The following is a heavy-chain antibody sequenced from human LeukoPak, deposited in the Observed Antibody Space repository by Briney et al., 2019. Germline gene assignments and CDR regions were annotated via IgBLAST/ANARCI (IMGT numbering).Heavy chain of an antibody. CDR2: MNPNSGNT. CDR1: GYTFTSYD. Sequence: ASVKVSCKASGYTFTSYDINWVRQATGQGLEWMGWMNPNSGNTGYAQKFQGRVTMTRNTSISTAYMELSSLRSEDTAVYYCARVGPCGGDCYSNIGYWGQGTLVTVSS. J-gene: IGHJ4*02. V-gene: IGHV1-8*01. CDR3: ARVGPCGGDCYSNIGY. D-gene: IGHD2-21*02.